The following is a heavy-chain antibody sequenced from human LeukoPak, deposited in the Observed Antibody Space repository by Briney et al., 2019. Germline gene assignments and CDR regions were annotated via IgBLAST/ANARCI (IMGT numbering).Heavy chain of an antibody. Sequence: GGPRRPPWPASGFTFSTFGMHWVRQVPGRGLEWVSPISGSGGSTYYADSVKGRFTISRDNSKNTLYLQMNSLRAEDTAVYYCATHSSGYYHVNPLWQHWGQGTLVTVSS. J-gene: IGHJ1*01. CDR1: GFTFSTFG. CDR3: ATHSSGYYHVNPLWQH. V-gene: IGHV3-23*01. D-gene: IGHD3-22*01. CDR2: ISGSGGST.